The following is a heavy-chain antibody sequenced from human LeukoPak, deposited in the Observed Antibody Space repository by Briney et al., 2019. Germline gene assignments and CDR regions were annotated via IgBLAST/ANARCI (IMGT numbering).Heavy chain of an antibody. CDR2: FYHGGST. J-gene: IGHJ4*02. CDR3: ARSVVAATETFDY. CDR1: GYSISTGYY. D-gene: IGHD2-15*01. V-gene: IGHV4-38-2*02. Sequence: PSETLSLTCTVSGYSISTGYYWDWIRQPPGKGLEWIGTFYHGGSTYYNPSLKSRVTISVDTSKNQFSLNLTSVTAADTAVYYCARSVVAATETFDYWGQGTLVTVSS.